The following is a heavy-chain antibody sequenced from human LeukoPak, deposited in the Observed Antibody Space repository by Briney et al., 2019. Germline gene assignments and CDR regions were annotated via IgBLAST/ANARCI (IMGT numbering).Heavy chain of an antibody. Sequence: GGSLRLSCAASGFSFSSYDMSWVRQAPGKGLEWVSGIRGSGGSTFYADSVKGRFTISRDNAKNSLYLQMSSLRVEDTAVYYCARADMATITIDYWGQGTLVTVSS. V-gene: IGHV3-23*01. CDR1: GFSFSSYD. J-gene: IGHJ4*02. CDR2: IRGSGGST. CDR3: ARADMATITIDY. D-gene: IGHD5-24*01.